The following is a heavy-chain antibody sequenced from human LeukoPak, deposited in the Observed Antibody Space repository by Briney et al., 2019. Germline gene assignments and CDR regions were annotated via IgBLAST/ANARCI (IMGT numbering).Heavy chain of an antibody. CDR1: GFTLGDYA. J-gene: IGHJ4*02. D-gene: IGHD2-15*01. CDR2: IRSKTHGGPT. CDR3: ARVPVYGRYCSGGSCYSLDY. Sequence: GGSLRLSCTASGFTLGDYAMGWVRQAPGRGVEWVGFIRSKTHGGPTDYAASVKGRFTISRDDSKSGAYLQMNSLKTEDTAVYYCARVPVYGRYCSGGSCYSLDYWGRGTLVTVSS. V-gene: IGHV3-49*04.